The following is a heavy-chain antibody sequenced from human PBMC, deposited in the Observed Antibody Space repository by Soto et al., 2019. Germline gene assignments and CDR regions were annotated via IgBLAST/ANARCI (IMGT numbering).Heavy chain of an antibody. Sequence: AASVKVSCKASGYTFTGYYMHWVRQAPGQGLEWMGWINAYNGNTNYAQKLQGRVTMTTDTSTSTAYMELRSLRSDDTAVYYCARGRGSSLVSVYYYYMDVWGKGTTVTVSS. CDR3: ARGRGSSLVSVYYYYMDV. CDR2: INAYNGNT. D-gene: IGHD6-6*01. J-gene: IGHJ6*03. CDR1: GYTFTGYY. V-gene: IGHV1-18*04.